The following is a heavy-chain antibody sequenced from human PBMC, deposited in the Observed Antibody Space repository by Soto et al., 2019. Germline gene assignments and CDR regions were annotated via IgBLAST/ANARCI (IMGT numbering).Heavy chain of an antibody. CDR1: GGSIIDSGSFY. D-gene: IGHD2-15*01. Sequence: QVQMQESGPGLVKPSQTLYLTCSVSGGSIIDSGSFYWNWIRQHPGKGLEWIGYIYYSGSTYYNRSLKSRAPISLDTSKHPFSLELTSVTAADTAIYYCARGEVVASNRFAPWGQGTLVTVSS. CDR2: IYYSGST. J-gene: IGHJ5*02. CDR3: ARGEVVASNRFAP. V-gene: IGHV4-31*03.